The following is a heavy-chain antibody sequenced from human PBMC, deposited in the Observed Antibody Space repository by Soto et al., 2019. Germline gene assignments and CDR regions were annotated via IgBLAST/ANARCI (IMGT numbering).Heavy chain of an antibody. J-gene: IGHJ4*02. CDR1: GRPITGDY. D-gene: IGHD6-6*01. V-gene: IGHV4-59*08. Sequence: SETLSLTCTVSGRPITGDYWGWIRQPPGKALEYIGHIYYTGSTRYNPSLTSRVTISVDTSKNQISLKLNSVTAADTAVYYCARGIYSTSSFFDSWGQGTLVTVSS. CDR2: IYYTGST. CDR3: ARGIYSTSSFFDS.